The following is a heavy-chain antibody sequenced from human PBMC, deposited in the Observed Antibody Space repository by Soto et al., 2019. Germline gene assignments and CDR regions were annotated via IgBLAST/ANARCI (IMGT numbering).Heavy chain of an antibody. V-gene: IGHV4-39*01. Sequence: SETLSLTCTVSGGSISSSSYYWGWIRQPPGKGLEWIGSIYYSGSTYYNPSLKSRVTISVDTSKNQFSLKLSSVTAADTAVYYCARRGVTMVRGGAFDIWCQGTMVTVSS. CDR2: IYYSGST. D-gene: IGHD3-10*01. CDR3: ARRGVTMVRGGAFDI. CDR1: GGSISSSSYY. J-gene: IGHJ3*02.